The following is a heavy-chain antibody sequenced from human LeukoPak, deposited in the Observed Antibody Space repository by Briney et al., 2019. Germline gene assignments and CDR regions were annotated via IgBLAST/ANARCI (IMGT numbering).Heavy chain of an antibody. Sequence: ASVKVSCKASGYTFTSYYMHWVRQAPGQGLEWMGIINPSGGSTSYAQKFQGRVTMTRDTSTSTVYMKLSSLRSEDTAVYYCARDGYSYGFGMDVWGQGTTVTVSS. CDR2: INPSGGST. V-gene: IGHV1-46*01. J-gene: IGHJ6*02. D-gene: IGHD5-18*01. CDR3: ARDGYSYGFGMDV. CDR1: GYTFTSYY.